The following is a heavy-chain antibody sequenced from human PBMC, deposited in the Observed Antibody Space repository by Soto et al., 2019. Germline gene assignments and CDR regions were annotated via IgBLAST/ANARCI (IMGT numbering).Heavy chain of an antibody. CDR3: ARDCGRQSGGIDY. CDR2: IIPIFGTA. CDR1: GGTFSSYS. D-gene: IGHD1-26*01. Sequence: QVQLVQSGAEVKKPGSSVKVSCKASGGTFSSYSINWVRQAPGQGLEWMGEIIPIFGTANYAQKFQGRVTITADESNSTAYMELGSPRSEGTAVFFCARDCGRQSGGIDYWGQGTLVTVSS. V-gene: IGHV1-69*01. J-gene: IGHJ4*02.